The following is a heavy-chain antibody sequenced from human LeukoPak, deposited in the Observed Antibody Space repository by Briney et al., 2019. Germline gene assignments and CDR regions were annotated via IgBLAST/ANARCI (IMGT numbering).Heavy chain of an antibody. D-gene: IGHD3-22*01. CDR2: ISSGSSTI. CDR1: GFTFSSYS. J-gene: IGHJ4*02. CDR3: ARVLHKRNYDSSDYYGY. V-gene: IGHV3-48*01. Sequence: GGSLRLACAASGFTFSSYSMNWVRQAPGKGLEWISYISSGSSTIYYADSVKGRFTISRDNAKNSLYLQMNSLRAEDTAVYYCARVLHKRNYDSSDYYGYWGQGTLVTVSS.